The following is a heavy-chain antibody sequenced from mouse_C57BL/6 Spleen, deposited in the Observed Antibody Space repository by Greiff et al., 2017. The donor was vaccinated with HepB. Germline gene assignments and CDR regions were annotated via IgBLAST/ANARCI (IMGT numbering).Heavy chain of an antibody. D-gene: IGHD3-2*02. V-gene: IGHV1-63*01. CDR2: IYPGGGYT. CDR3: ARSTAQAPLAY. CDR1: GYTFTNYW. Sequence: SGAELVRPGTSVKMSCKASGYTFTNYWIGWAKQRPGHGLEWIGDIYPGGGYTNYNEKFKGKATLTADKSSSTAYMQFSSLTSEDSAIYYCARSTAQAPLAYWGQGTLVTVSA. J-gene: IGHJ3*01.